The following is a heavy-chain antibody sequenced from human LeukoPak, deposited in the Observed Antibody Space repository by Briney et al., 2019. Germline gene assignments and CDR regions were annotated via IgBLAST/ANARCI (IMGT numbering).Heavy chain of an antibody. J-gene: IGHJ3*02. CDR1: GFTFSDSA. CDR2: ISGSGGST. D-gene: IGHD6-13*01. V-gene: IGHV3-23*01. CDR3: AKELGNGDAFDI. Sequence: GGSLRLSCAASGFTFSDSAIHWVRQAPGKGLEWVSAISGSGGSTYYADSVKGRFTISRDNSKNTLYLQMNSLRAEDTAVYYCAKELGNGDAFDIWGQGTMVTVSS.